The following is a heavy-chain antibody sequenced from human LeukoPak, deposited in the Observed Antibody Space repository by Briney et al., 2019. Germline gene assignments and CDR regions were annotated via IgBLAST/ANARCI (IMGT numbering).Heavy chain of an antibody. J-gene: IGHJ4*02. CDR3: ASRDSGYDSFDY. Sequence: GGSLRLSCAASAFSLSAYNMNWVRQAPGKGLEWVSSISYTGTYIYYADSVKGRFTISRDNAQNSLYLQMNSLRAEDTAVYYCASRDSGYDSFDYWGQGTLVTVSS. CDR1: AFSLSAYN. CDR2: ISYTGTYI. V-gene: IGHV3-21*01. D-gene: IGHD5-12*01.